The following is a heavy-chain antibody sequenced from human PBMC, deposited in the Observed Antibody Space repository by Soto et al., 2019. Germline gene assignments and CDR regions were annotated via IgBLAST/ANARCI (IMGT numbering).Heavy chain of an antibody. V-gene: IGHV4-59*13. D-gene: IGHD4-17*01. CDR3: ARVNYGDYYYGMDV. J-gene: IGHJ6*02. Sequence: LSLTCTVSGGSINYSYWTWIRQPPGKGLEWIGYISYTGSANYNASLKSRLTISVDTSKNQFSLKLSSVTAADTALYYCARVNYGDYYYGMDVWGQGTTATVSS. CDR2: ISYTGSA. CDR1: GGSINYSY.